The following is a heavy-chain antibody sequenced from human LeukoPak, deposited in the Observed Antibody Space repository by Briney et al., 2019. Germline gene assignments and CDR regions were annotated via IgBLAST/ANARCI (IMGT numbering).Heavy chain of an antibody. J-gene: IGHJ6*02. CDR3: ARASFWSGYYLSGYYGMDV. D-gene: IGHD3-3*01. Sequence: SETLSLTCAVYGGSLRGYYWSWIRLPPGKGLEWIGEIVHSGSTNYNPSLKSRVTISVDTSKDQFSLKLSSVTAADTAVYYCARASFWSGYYLSGYYGMDVWGQGTTVTVSS. CDR1: GGSLRGYY. CDR2: IVHSGST. V-gene: IGHV4-34*12.